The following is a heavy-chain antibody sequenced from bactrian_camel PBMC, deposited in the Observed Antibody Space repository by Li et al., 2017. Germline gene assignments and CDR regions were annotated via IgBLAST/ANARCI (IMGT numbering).Heavy chain of an antibody. D-gene: IGHD2*01. Sequence: DVQLVESGGGSVKAGESLKLSCVASGITFSRHDMSWVRQAPGKEVEWVAGITSLPSLFRAASYADSVKGRFTISRDNAKDTLYLQMNSLKIEDTAMYYCAARGPYCYTKLSVADFTYWGQGTQVTVS. CDR1: GITFSRHD. V-gene: IGHV3S40*01. CDR2: ITSLPSLFRAA. J-gene: IGHJ6*01. CDR3: AARGPYCYTKLSVADFTY.